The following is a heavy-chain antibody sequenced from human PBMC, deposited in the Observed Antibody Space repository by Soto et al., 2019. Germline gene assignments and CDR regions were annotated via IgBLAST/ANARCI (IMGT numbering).Heavy chain of an antibody. Sequence: SETLSLTCTVSGGSISSYYWSWIRQPPGKGLEWIGYIYYSGSTNYNPSLKSRVTILVDTSKNQFSLKLSSVTAADTAVYYCARGRSGVYYYYGMDVWGQGTTVTVS. CDR2: IYYSGST. V-gene: IGHV4-59*01. CDR3: ARGRSGVYYYYGMDV. CDR1: GGSISSYY. D-gene: IGHD1-26*01. J-gene: IGHJ6*02.